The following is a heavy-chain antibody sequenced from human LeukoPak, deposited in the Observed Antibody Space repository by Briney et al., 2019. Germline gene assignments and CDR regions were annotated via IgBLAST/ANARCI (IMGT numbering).Heavy chain of an antibody. CDR1: GFIVNDHA. D-gene: IGHD3-16*02. Sequence: PGRSLTHSCVASGFIVNDHAMHWVRQTPGKGLEWAAGVFWNGVDKGYADSVKGRFTIFRDNAKNSMYLQMNSLRIEDTALYYCSKDISAGGLDVWGPGPPVTVSS. CDR2: VFWNGVDK. V-gene: IGHV3-9*01. J-gene: IGHJ6*02. CDR3: SKDISAGGLDV.